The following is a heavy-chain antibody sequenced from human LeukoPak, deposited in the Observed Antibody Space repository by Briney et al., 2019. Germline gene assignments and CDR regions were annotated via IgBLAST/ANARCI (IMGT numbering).Heavy chain of an antibody. Sequence: GGSLRLSCAASGFTVSSNYVSWVRQAPGKGLEWVSVIYSGGSTYYADSVKGRFTISRDNSKNTLYLQMNSLRAEDTAVYYCARDHFVVVPAAMDYGMDVWGQGTTVTVSS. CDR3: ARDHFVVVPAAMDYGMDV. D-gene: IGHD2-2*01. CDR2: IYSGGST. J-gene: IGHJ6*02. V-gene: IGHV3-53*01. CDR1: GFTVSSNY.